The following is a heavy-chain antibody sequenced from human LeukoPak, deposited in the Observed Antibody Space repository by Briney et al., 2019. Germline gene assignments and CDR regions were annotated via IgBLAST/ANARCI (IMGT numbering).Heavy chain of an antibody. Sequence: PGGSLRLSCAASGFTFSSYAMSWVRQAPGKGLERVSTISDSGGSTYYADSVRGRFTISRDNSKNMLYLQMNSLRAEDTATHYCAKVPYSDYGSGRPPFMDVWGQGTTVAVSS. J-gene: IGHJ6*02. D-gene: IGHD3-10*01. CDR2: ISDSGGST. CDR3: AKVPYSDYGSGRPPFMDV. V-gene: IGHV3-23*01. CDR1: GFTFSSYA.